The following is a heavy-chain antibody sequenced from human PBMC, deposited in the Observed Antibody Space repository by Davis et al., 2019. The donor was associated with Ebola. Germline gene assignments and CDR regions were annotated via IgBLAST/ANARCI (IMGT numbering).Heavy chain of an antibody. V-gene: IGHV3-30*18. J-gene: IGHJ3*02. CDR3: AKDQAAAGTDAFDI. D-gene: IGHD6-13*01. Sequence: PGGSLRLSCAASGFTFSSYGIHWVRQAPGKGLEWMALISYDGSTEYYADSVRGRFTISRDNSKNTLYLQMNSLRAEDTAVYYCAKDQAAAGTDAFDIWGQGTMVTVSS. CDR2: ISYDGSTE. CDR1: GFTFSSYG.